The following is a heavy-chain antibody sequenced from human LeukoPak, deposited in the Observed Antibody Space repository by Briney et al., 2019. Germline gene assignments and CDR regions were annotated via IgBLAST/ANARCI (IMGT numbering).Heavy chain of an antibody. D-gene: IGHD3-3*01. CDR1: GGSISSSSYY. Sequence: PSETLSLTCNVSGGSISSSSYYWGWIRQPPGKGLEWIGEINHSGSSNYNPSLKSRVTILVDTSKNQLSLKLRSATAADTAVYYCARRPRNTGSYDGPSGLDSWGQGTLVTVSS. J-gene: IGHJ4*02. CDR3: ARRPRNTGSYDGPSGLDS. CDR2: INHSGSS. V-gene: IGHV4-39*01.